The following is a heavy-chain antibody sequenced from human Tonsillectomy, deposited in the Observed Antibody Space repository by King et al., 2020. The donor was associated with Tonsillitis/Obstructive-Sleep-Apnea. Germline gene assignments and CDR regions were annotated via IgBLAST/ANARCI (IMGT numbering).Heavy chain of an antibody. D-gene: IGHD4-11*01. J-gene: IGHJ6*03. Sequence: VQLVESGGGLVQPGGSLRLSCAASGFTFSSYSMNWVRQAPGKGLEWVSYISSSSSTIYYADSVKGRFTISRDNAKNSLYLQMNSLRDEDTAVYYCAGDTVFYSNPDYYYYYMDVWGKGTTVTVSS. CDR3: AGDTVFYSNPDYYYYYMDV. V-gene: IGHV3-48*02. CDR1: GFTFSSYS. CDR2: ISSSSSTI.